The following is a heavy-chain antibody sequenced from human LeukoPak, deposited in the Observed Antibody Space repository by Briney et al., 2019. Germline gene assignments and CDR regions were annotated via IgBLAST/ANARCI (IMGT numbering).Heavy chain of an antibody. CDR1: GYTFTGYY. D-gene: IGHD4-17*01. Sequence: GASVKVSCKASGYTFTGYYMHWVRQAPGQGLEWMGWINPNSGGTNYAQKFQGRVTMTRDTSISTAYMELSRLRSDDTAVYYCARDGRAEDYGDYVDAFDIWGQGTMVTVSS. V-gene: IGHV1-2*02. CDR2: INPNSGGT. J-gene: IGHJ3*02. CDR3: ARDGRAEDYGDYVDAFDI.